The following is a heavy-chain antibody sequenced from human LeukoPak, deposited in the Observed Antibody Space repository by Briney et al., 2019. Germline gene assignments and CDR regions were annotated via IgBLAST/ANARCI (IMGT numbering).Heavy chain of an antibody. CDR2: INGDASST. CDR3: ARARGNTYGYFEY. J-gene: IGHJ4*02. Sequence: PGGSLRLSCAASGLTLSGYWMYWVRQAPGKGLVWVSRINGDASSTSYADSVKDRFTISRDNAKSTLYLQMNSLRAEDTAVYYCARARGNTYGYFEYWGQGTLVTVSS. D-gene: IGHD5-18*01. V-gene: IGHV3-74*01. CDR1: GLTLSGYW.